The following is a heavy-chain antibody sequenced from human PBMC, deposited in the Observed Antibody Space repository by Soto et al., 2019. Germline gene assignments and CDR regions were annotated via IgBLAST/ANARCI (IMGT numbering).Heavy chain of an antibody. V-gene: IGHV4-34*01. CDR1: GGSFSGYY. J-gene: IGHJ6*02. CDR3: ARDPPYGMDV. Sequence: QVQLQQWGAGLLKPSETLSLTCAVYGGSFSGYYWSWIRQPPGKGLEWIGEINHSGSTNYNPSLKSRVTISVDTSKNQFSLKLSSVTAADTAVYYCARDPPYGMDVWGQGTTVTVSS. CDR2: INHSGST.